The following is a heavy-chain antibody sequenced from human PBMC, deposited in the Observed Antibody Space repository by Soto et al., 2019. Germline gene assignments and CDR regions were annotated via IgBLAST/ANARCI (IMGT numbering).Heavy chain of an antibody. Sequence: GASVKVSCKASGYTFTSYGINWVRQAPGQGLEWMGWISADNGNTNYAQKLQGRVTITTDTSTSTAYMELSSLRSEDTAVYYCAGEGAAARVYYCYNYGMDVWGQGTTVTVSS. V-gene: IGHV1-18*01. D-gene: IGHD6-6*01. CDR3: AGEGAAARVYYCYNYGMDV. CDR1: GYTFTSYG. CDR2: ISADNGNT. J-gene: IGHJ6*02.